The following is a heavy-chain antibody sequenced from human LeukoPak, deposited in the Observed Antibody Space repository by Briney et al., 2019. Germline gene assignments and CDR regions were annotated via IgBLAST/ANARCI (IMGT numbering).Heavy chain of an antibody. V-gene: IGHV1-69*13. CDR2: IIPIFGTA. Sequence: GASVKVSCKASGGTFSSYAISWVRQAPGQGLEWMGGIIPIFGTANYAQKFQGRVTITADESTSTAYMELSSLRSEDTAVYYCARGPHSSGYYTPVTPWGQGTLVTVSS. J-gene: IGHJ5*02. D-gene: IGHD3-22*01. CDR1: GGTFSSYA. CDR3: ARGPHSSGYYTPVTP.